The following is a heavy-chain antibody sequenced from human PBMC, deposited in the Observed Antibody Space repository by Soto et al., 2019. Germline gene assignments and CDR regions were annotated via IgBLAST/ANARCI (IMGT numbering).Heavy chain of an antibody. J-gene: IGHJ6*02. D-gene: IGHD6-13*01. V-gene: IGHV4-31*03. CDR1: GGSISSGGYY. Sequence: SSETLSLTCTVPGGSISSGGYYWSWIRQHPGKGLEWIGYIYYSGSTYYNPSLKSRVTISVDTSKNQFSLKLSSVTAADTAVYYCARDRAAAAGTLGMDVWGQGTTVTVSS. CDR3: ARDRAAAAGTLGMDV. CDR2: IYYSGST.